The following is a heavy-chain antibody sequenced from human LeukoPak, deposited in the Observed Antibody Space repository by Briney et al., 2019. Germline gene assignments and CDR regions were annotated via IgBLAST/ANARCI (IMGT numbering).Heavy chain of an antibody. CDR3: AKDGLFDYYDSSGPLGYIDV. CDR1: GFTFSSYG. CDR2: IRYDGSNK. Sequence: GGSLRLSCAASGFTFSSYGMHWVRQAPGKGLEWVAFIRYDGSNKYYAGSVKGRFTISRDNSKNTLYLQMNSLRAEDTAVYYCAKDGLFDYYDSSGPLGYIDVWGKGTTVTISS. V-gene: IGHV3-30*02. J-gene: IGHJ6*03. D-gene: IGHD3-22*01.